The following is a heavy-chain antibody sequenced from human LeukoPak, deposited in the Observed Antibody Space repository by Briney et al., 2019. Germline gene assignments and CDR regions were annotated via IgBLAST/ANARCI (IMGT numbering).Heavy chain of an antibody. CDR3: AKAQVGAILHAFDI. CDR2: ITGSGGST. Sequence: GSPRLSCAASGFTFSSCVMNWVRQAPGKGLEWVSAITGSGGSTYYADSVKGRFTISRDNSKNTLYLQMNSLRAEGTAVYYCAKAQVGAILHAFDIWGQGTMVTVSS. J-gene: IGHJ3*02. CDR1: GFTFSSCV. V-gene: IGHV3-23*01. D-gene: IGHD1-26*01.